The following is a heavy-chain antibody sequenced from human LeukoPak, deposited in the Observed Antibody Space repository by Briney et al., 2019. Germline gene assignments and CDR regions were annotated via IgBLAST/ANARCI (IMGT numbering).Heavy chain of an antibody. Sequence: PGGSLRLSCAASGFTFSDYYMTGIGQAPGRGREGLSYISDSGDTIYYADSVKGRFTISRDNSRNTLYLQMNSLRADDTAVYYCAKDGEGHYADYYYYRGMDVWGQGTTVTVSS. D-gene: IGHD3-10*01. J-gene: IGHJ6*02. CDR1: GFTFSDYY. CDR3: AKDGEGHYADYYYYRGMDV. CDR2: ISDSGDTI. V-gene: IGHV3-11*01.